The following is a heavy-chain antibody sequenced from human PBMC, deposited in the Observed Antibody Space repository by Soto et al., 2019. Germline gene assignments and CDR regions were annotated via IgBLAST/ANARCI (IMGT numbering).Heavy chain of an antibody. Sequence: SETLSLTCSVSGASIYNGGYFWSWIRQSPGKGLEWIGYIYNSGGPYNNPSLKSRVTISVDTSKNQFSLKLSSVTAADTAVYYCASALYCSGGSCSFDPWGQGTLVTVSS. J-gene: IGHJ5*02. CDR3: ASALYCSGGSCSFDP. CDR2: IYNSGGP. CDR1: GASIYNGGYF. D-gene: IGHD2-15*01. V-gene: IGHV4-61*08.